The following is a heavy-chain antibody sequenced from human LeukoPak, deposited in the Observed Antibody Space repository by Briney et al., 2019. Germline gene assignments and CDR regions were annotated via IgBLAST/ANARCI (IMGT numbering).Heavy chain of an antibody. Sequence: GGSLRLSCVASGFTFSSSGMSWVRQAPGKGLEWVSAVSGSGSSTNYADSVKGRFTISRDNSKNTLYLQINSLRAEDTAVYYCAKRNGSGWFTDYWGQGTLVTVSS. V-gene: IGHV3-23*01. D-gene: IGHD6-19*01. J-gene: IGHJ4*02. CDR1: GFTFSSSG. CDR3: AKRNGSGWFTDY. CDR2: VSGSGSST.